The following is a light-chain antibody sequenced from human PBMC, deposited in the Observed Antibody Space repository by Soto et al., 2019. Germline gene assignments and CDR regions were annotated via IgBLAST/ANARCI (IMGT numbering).Light chain of an antibody. CDR2: AAS. J-gene: IGKJ4*01. CDR1: QGIRND. CDR3: VQDYDYPLT. V-gene: IGKV1-6*01. Sequence: AIPMTQSPSSLSASVGDRVTITCRASQGIRNDLGWYQQKPGKAPKLLIYAASTLQSGVPSRFSGSGSGTDFTLTIGSLQPEDFATYYCVQDYDYPLTFGGGTKVEIK.